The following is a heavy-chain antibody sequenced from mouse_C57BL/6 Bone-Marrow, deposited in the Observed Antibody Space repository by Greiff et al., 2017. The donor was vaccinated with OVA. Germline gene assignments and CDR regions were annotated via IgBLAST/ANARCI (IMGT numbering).Heavy chain of an antibody. D-gene: IGHD2-5*01. CDR1: GYTFTDYY. CDR3: APGSNYGD. V-gene: IGHV1-26*01. J-gene: IGHJ3*01. Sequence: VQLQQSGPELVKPGASVKISCKASGYTFTDYYMNWVKQSHGKSLEWIGDINPNNGGTSYNQKFKGKATLTVDKSSSTAYMELRSLTSEDSAVYYCAPGSNYGDWGQGTLVTVSA. CDR2: INPNNGGT.